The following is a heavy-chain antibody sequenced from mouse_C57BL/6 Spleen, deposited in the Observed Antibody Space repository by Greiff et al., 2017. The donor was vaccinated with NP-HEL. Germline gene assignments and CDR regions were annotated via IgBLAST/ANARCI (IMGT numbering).Heavy chain of an antibody. CDR2: IYPGDGDT. Sequence: QVQLQQSGAELVKPGASVKISCKASGYAFSSYWMNWVKQRPGKGLEWIGQIYPGDGDTNYNGKFKGKATLTADKSSSTASMQLSSLTSEDSAVYFCAREESYGNFFAYWGQGTLVTVSA. CDR3: AREESYGNFFAY. J-gene: IGHJ3*01. V-gene: IGHV1-80*01. D-gene: IGHD2-1*01. CDR1: GYAFSSYW.